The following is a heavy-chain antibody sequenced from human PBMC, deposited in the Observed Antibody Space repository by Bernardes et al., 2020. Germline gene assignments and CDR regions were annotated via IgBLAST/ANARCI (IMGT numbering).Heavy chain of an antibody. CDR1: GFTFSSYE. CDR2: ISSSGSTI. J-gene: IGHJ4*02. V-gene: IGHV3-48*03. Sequence: GGSLRLSCAASGFTFSSYEMNWVRQAPGKGLEWVSYISSSGSTIYYADSVQGRFTISRDNAKNSMYLQMTSRRVEETAGYYCARKVGPFEHWGQGTLVTVSS. D-gene: IGHD3-3*01. CDR3: ARKVGPFEH.